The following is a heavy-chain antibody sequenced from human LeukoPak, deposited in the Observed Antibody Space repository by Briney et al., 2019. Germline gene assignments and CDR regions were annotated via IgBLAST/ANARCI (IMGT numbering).Heavy chain of an antibody. J-gene: IGHJ4*02. V-gene: IGHV4-31*03. CDR1: GGSISSGGYS. D-gene: IGHD1-26*01. CDR3: ARDFHGADDY. CDR2: IYHSGST. Sequence: SETLSLTCTVSGGSISSGGYSWSWIRQHPGKGLEWIGYIYHSGSTYYNPSLRSRLTISVDTSKNQFSLKLSSVTAADTAVYYCARDFHGADDYWGQGTLVTVSS.